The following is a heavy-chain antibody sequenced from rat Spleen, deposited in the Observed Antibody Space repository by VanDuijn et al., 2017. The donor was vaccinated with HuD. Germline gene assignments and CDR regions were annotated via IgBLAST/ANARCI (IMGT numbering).Heavy chain of an antibody. J-gene: IGHJ2*01. Sequence: EVKLQQSGDELVRPGASVKMSCKASGYTFTDYAMHWVKQSPGQGLEWIGTINVLVEITRYNQNFKGKATMTADKSSSTAYMELSRLTSEDSAVYYCARRKYGGNYFDYWGQGVMVTVSS. CDR2: INVLVEIT. CDR1: GYTFTDYA. D-gene: IGHD1-11*01. CDR3: ARRKYGGNYFDY. V-gene: IGHV1-65*01.